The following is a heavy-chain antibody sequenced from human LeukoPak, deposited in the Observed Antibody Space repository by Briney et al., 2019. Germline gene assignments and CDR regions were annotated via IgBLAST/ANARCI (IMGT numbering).Heavy chain of an antibody. CDR3: ARDQVDASPNWFDP. Sequence: PGGSLRLSCAASGFTFSSYGMHWVRQAPGKGLEWVAVIWYDGSNKYYADSVKGRFTISRDNSKNTLYLQMNSLRAEDTAVYYCARDQVDASPNWFDPWGQGTLVTVSS. J-gene: IGHJ5*02. V-gene: IGHV3-33*01. D-gene: IGHD6-6*01. CDR1: GFTFSSYG. CDR2: IWYDGSNK.